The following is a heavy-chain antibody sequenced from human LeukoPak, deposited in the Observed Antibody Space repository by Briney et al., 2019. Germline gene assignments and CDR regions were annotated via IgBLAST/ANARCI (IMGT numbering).Heavy chain of an antibody. CDR3: ARADDGANSWVNY. CDR1: GFTFSSYW. D-gene: IGHD4-23*01. Sequence: SGGSLRLSCAASGFTFSSYWMHWVRQAPGKGLVWISRINSDGSVTSYADSVKGRFTISRDNAKNTLYLQMNSLRAEDTAVYYCARADDGANSWVNYWGQGTLVTVSS. J-gene: IGHJ4*02. CDR2: INSDGSVT. V-gene: IGHV3-74*01.